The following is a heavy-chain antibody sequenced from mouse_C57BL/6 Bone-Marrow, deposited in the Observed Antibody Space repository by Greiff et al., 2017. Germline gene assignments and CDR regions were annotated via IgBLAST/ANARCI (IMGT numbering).Heavy chain of an antibody. D-gene: IGHD1-1*01. V-gene: IGHV14-3*01. CDR1: GFNIKNTY. J-gene: IGHJ1*03. Sequence: EVQLQQSVAELVRPGASVKLSCTASGFNIKNTYMHWVKQRPEQGLEWIGRIDPANGNTKYAPKFQGKATITADTSSNTAYLQLSSLTSEDTAIYYCALPITTVVATRYFDVWGTGTTVTVSS. CDR2: IDPANGNT. CDR3: ALPITTVVATRYFDV.